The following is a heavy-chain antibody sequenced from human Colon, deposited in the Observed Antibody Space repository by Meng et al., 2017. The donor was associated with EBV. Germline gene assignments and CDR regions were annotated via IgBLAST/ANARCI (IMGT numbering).Heavy chain of an antibody. D-gene: IGHD6-25*01. CDR2: ISKMGDGI. CDR1: GFNFNDYY. J-gene: IGHJ4*02. V-gene: IGHV3-11*01. CDR3: ARDLGGPRDY. Sequence: VGSGGGFVKPGGSSSLSCAASGFNFNDYYMTWIRQAPGKGLEWVAFISKMGDGISYAESVRGRFTISRDSATHSLYLQMNSLRAEDTAVYYCARDLGGPRDYWGQGTLVTVSS.